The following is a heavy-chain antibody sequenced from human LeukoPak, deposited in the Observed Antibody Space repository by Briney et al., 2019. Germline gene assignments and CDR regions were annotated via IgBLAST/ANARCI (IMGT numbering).Heavy chain of an antibody. CDR2: ISISGTKT. D-gene: IGHD4-17*01. CDR1: EFDFSTHA. CDR3: ANEIRPNDY. Sequence: GGSLRLSCAAPEFDFSTHAMTWVRQAPGKGLEWVSAISISGTKTYYADSVKGWFTISRDNSKNTLYLQMYSLRAEDTAVYYCANEIRPNDYWGQGTLVTVSS. V-gene: IGHV3-23*01. J-gene: IGHJ4*02.